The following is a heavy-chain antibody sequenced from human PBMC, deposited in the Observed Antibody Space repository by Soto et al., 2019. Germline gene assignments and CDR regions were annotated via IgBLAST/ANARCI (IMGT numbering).Heavy chain of an antibody. CDR3: ARGTSGWSKFDF. J-gene: IGHJ4*02. CDR1: GNIFTTYT. Sequence: QVQLVQSGAEERKPGASVKVSCKTSGNIFTTYTIHWVRQAPGQRLEWMGWINAGNGDTTYSQKFQGRVTITTDTSANTAYMELSGLTSEDTAVYYCARGTSGWSKFDFWGQGTLVTVSS. D-gene: IGHD6-19*01. V-gene: IGHV1-3*05. CDR2: INAGNGDT.